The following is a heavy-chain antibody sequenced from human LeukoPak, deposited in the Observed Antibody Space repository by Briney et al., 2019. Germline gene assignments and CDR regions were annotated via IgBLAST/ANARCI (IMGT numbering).Heavy chain of an antibody. CDR2: VLPGDSDT. D-gene: IGHD1-26*01. CDR3: ARHRGAKDGSDI. Sequence: GESLKISCQGSEYTFTSSWIGWVRQMPGKGLEWMGSVLPGDSDTRYLPSFEGQVTISADKAINTAYLQWSSLKASDTAMYYCARHRGAKDGSDIWGQGTMVTVAS. CDR1: EYTFTSSW. J-gene: IGHJ3*02. V-gene: IGHV5-51*01.